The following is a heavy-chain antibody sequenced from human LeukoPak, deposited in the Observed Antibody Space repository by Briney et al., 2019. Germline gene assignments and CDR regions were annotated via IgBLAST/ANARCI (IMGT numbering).Heavy chain of an antibody. Sequence: GASVKVSCKASGYTFTSYGISWVRQAPGQGLEWMGWISAYNGNTNYAQKLQGRVTMTTDTSTSTAYMELRSLRSDDTAVYYCARESSARAMGTFGRDYWGQGTLVTVSS. CDR1: GYTFTSYG. CDR2: ISAYNGNT. D-gene: IGHD5-18*01. CDR3: ARESSARAMGTFGRDY. V-gene: IGHV1-18*01. J-gene: IGHJ4*02.